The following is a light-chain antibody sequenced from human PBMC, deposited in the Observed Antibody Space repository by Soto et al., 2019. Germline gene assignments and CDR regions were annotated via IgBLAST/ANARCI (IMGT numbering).Light chain of an antibody. CDR1: SSDVGAHNY. J-gene: IGLJ1*01. V-gene: IGLV2-14*01. CDR2: EVS. Sequence: QPVLTQPASVSGSPGQSITISCTGTSSDVGAHNYVSWYQQHPGKAPKLMIYEVSNRPSGVSNRFSGSKSGNTASLTISGLQAEDEADYYCSTYTSSGTLVVFGTGTKVTVL. CDR3: STYTSSGTLVV.